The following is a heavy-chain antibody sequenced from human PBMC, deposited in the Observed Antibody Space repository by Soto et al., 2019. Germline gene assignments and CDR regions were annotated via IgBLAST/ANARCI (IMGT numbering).Heavy chain of an antibody. CDR1: GYIFNKYG. J-gene: IGHJ3*01. V-gene: IGHV1-18*01. Sequence: SVKVSCKASGYIFNKYGVNWVRPAPVQGLEWMGRISAFNGYTNFAQKFQGRVTLTTDTSTNTAYMELSSLRSDDTAIYYCARGRGVVIPAGTPDAFDVWGQGTMVTVSS. D-gene: IGHD2-21*01. CDR2: ISAFNGYT. CDR3: ARGRGVVIPAGTPDAFDV.